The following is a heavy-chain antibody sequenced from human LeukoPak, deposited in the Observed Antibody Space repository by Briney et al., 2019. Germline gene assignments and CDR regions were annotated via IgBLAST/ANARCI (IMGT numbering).Heavy chain of an antibody. V-gene: IGHV1-18*01. Sequence: ASVKVSCKASGYTFTTYNINWVRQAPGQGLEWMGWISGYNGNTNYAQKLQGRVTMTTDTSTSTAYMELRSLKSDDTAVYYCARAYRAVPNTRGDYWGQGTLVTVSS. CDR1: GYTFTTYN. D-gene: IGHD6-19*01. CDR2: ISGYNGNT. CDR3: ARAYRAVPNTRGDY. J-gene: IGHJ4*02.